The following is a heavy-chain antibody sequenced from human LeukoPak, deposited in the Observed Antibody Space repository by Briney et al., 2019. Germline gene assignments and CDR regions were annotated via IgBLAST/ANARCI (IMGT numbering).Heavy chain of an antibody. CDR3: ARAGYGVTLMDV. J-gene: IGHJ6*03. CDR1: GGSFSGYY. Sequence: SETLSLTCAVYGGSFSGYYWSWIRQPPGKGLEWIGEINHSGSTNYNPSLKSRVTISVDTSKNQFSLKLSSVTAADTAVYYCARAGYGVTLMDVWGKGTTVTVSS. D-gene: IGHD2-15*01. CDR2: INHSGST. V-gene: IGHV4-34*01.